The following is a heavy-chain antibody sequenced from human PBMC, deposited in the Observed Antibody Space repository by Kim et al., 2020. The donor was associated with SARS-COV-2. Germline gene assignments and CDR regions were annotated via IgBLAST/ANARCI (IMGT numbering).Heavy chain of an antibody. CDR2: IYYSGST. CDR3: ARHGGLRFPTLVYFDY. V-gene: IGHV4-39*01. J-gene: IGHJ4*02. D-gene: IGHD5-12*01. CDR1: GGSISSSSYY. Sequence: SETLSLTCTLSGGSISSSSYYWGWIRQPPGKGLEWIGSIYYSGSTYYNPSLKSRVTISVDTSKNQFSLKLSSVTAADTAVYYCARHGGLRFPTLVYFDYWGQGTLVTVSS.